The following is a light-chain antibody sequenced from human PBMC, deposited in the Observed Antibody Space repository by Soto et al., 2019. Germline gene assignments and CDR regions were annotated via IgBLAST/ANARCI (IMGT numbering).Light chain of an antibody. CDR2: DAS. CDR1: QYVANP. V-gene: IGKV3-11*01. Sequence: DIALTQHPASVSMSPGERAPLSCRASQYVANPLAWYQQTPGQAPRLLIYDASDRAAGIPGRFSGSGSGTDFTLTISSREPEEFSVYYYQQRSNRPPFTFGQGTRLDI. J-gene: IGKJ5*01. CDR3: QQRSNRPPFT.